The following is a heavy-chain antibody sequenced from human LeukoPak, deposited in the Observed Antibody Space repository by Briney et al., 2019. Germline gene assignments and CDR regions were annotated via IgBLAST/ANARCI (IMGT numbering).Heavy chain of an antibody. CDR1: GFTFTNYG. J-gene: IGHJ6*04. V-gene: IGHV3-23*01. CDR3: AQREHYRMDV. D-gene: IGHD1-1*01. Sequence: GGSLRLSCAAPGFTFTNYGMGWVRQAPGKGLEWVSYGGSGGSRYYADSVKGRFTISRDNSKDTLSLQMNSLTAEDTAVYRGAQREHYRMDVWGKGTAVTVSS. CDR2: GGSGGSR.